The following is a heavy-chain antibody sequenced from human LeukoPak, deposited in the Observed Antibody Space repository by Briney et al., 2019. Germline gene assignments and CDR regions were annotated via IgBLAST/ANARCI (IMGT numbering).Heavy chain of an antibody. J-gene: IGHJ4*02. Sequence: PSETLSLTCTVSGGSISSGSYYWLWIRQPAGKGLEWIGRIYTSGSTNYNPSLKSRVTISVDTSKNQFSLKLSSVIAADTAVYYCARARYYYESSGYAIDYWGQGTLVTVSS. CDR1: GGSISSGSYY. D-gene: IGHD3-22*01. CDR2: IYTSGST. CDR3: ARARYYYESSGYAIDY. V-gene: IGHV4-61*02.